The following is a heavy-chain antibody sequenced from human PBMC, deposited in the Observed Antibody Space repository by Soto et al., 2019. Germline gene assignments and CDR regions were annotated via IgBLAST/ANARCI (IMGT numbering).Heavy chain of an antibody. Sequence: SETLSLTCAVSGGSISSGDYSWSWIRQPPGEGLEWIGYIYHNVHSVTTYYNPSLESRVAISVDRSKNQFSLNLSSVTAADKAVYYCAKFGEAEYYFDYWGQGALVTVSS. J-gene: IGHJ4*02. CDR3: AKFGEAEYYFDY. CDR2: IYHNVHSVTT. CDR1: GGSISSGDYS. V-gene: IGHV4-30-2*01. D-gene: IGHD3-10*01.